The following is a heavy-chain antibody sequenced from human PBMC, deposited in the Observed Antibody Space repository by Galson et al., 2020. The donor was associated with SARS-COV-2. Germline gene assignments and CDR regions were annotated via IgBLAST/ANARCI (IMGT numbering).Heavy chain of an antibody. CDR3: AKTFLTTVTTRPVDY. CDR2: IYSGGTT. J-gene: IGHJ4*02. Sequence: GGSLRLSCAASGFTVSSNYMSWVRQVPGKGLEWVSLIYSGGTTYYADTVKGRFTISRDNSKNTLYLQMNSLRAEDTAVYYCAKTFLTTVTTRPVDYWGQGTLVTVSS. V-gene: IGHV3-66*02. CDR1: GFTVSSNY. D-gene: IGHD4-17*01.